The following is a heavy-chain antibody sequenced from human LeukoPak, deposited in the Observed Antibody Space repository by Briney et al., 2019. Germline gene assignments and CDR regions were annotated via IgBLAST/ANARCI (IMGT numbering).Heavy chain of an antibody. CDR3: ARGMTYYDFWSGYHTDYYYYYMDV. J-gene: IGHJ6*03. CDR1: GGSISSYY. V-gene: IGHV4-59*01. CDR2: IYYSGST. D-gene: IGHD3-3*01. Sequence: PSETLSLTCTVSGGSISSYYWSWIRQPPGRGLEWIGYIYYSGSTNYNPSLKSRVTISVDTPKNQFSLKLSSVTAADTAVYYCARGMTYYDFWSGYHTDYYYYYMDVWGKGTTVTVS.